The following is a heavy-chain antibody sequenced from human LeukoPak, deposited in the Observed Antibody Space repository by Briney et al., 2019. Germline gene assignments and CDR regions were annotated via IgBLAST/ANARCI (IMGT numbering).Heavy chain of an antibody. V-gene: IGHV1-2*02. CDR1: GYTFTGYY. CDR3: ARDLQQWLVRGSGDY. D-gene: IGHD6-19*01. J-gene: IGHJ4*02. Sequence: ASVKVSCKASGYTFTGYYMHWVRQAPGQGLEWMGWINPNSGGTNYAQKFQGRVTMTRDTSISTAYMELSRLRSDDTAVYYCARDLQQWLVRGSGDYWGQGTLVTVSS. CDR2: INPNSGGT.